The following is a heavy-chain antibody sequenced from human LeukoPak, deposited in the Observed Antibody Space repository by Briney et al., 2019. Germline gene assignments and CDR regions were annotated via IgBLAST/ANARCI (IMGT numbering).Heavy chain of an antibody. Sequence: GGSLRLSCEASGFTFSIYAMSWVRQAPGKGLEWLSIMSGAGGRIEYADSVKGRFTSSRDNPKNTLYLQMNGLRVEDTAVYYCAKDMQTWPRFPDYWGQGTLVTVSS. CDR1: GFTFSIYA. D-gene: IGHD5-12*01. CDR3: AKDMQTWPRFPDY. J-gene: IGHJ4*02. V-gene: IGHV3-23*01. CDR2: MSGAGGRI.